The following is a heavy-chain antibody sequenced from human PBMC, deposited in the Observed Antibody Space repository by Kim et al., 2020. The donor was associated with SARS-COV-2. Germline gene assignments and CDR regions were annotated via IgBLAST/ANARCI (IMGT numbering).Heavy chain of an antibody. D-gene: IGHD3-10*02. J-gene: IGHJ6*02. V-gene: IGHV3-74*01. CDR3: ARGMFSSGFDV. Sequence: GGSLRLSCVASGFTLNTYWINWVRQAPGKGLVWVSRISNGGSSTHYADSVKGRFTMSIDNAENTVILQMHSLRAEDTAVYYCARGMFSSGFDVWGQGTTVTISS. CDR1: GFTLNTYW. CDR2: ISNGGSST.